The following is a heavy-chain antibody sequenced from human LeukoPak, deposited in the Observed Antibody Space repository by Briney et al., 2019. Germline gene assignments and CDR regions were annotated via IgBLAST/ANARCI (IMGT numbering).Heavy chain of an antibody. J-gene: IGHJ5*02. CDR3: TKGHYCRRPNRHWFDP. Sequence: GGSLTLSWAAAGFTFSTHCASWVRQAPGKGRECVSAIGGSGGSTYYADSVKGRFTISRDNSKNTFYLQMHSLRAEDTAVYYCTKGHYCRRPNRHWFDPWGQGTLVPVSS. CDR1: GFTFSTHC. D-gene: IGHD2-2*01. CDR2: IGGSGGST. V-gene: IGHV3-23*01.